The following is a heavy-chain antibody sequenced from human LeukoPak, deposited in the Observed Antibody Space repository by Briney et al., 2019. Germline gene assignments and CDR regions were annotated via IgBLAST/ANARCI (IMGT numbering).Heavy chain of an antibody. CDR2: IIPIFGIA. CDR1: GGTFSSYA. CDR3: ATEGSTIPYGMDV. J-gene: IGHJ6*02. D-gene: IGHD3-3*01. Sequence: SVKVSCKASGGTFSSYAISWVRQAPGQGLEWMGRIIPIFGIANYAQKFQGRVTITADKSTSTAYMELSSLRSEDTAVYYCATEGSTIPYGMDVWGQGTTVTVSS. V-gene: IGHV1-69*04.